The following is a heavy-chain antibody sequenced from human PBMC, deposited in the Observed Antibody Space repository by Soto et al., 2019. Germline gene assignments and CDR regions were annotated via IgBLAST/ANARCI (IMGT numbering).Heavy chain of an antibody. CDR2: ISGSGGST. Sequence: PGGSLRLSCAASGVTFSSYAMSWVRQAPGKGLEWVSAISGSGGSTYYADSVKGRFTTSRDNSKNTLYLQMNSLRAEDTAVYYCAKDRWQQQLDWDYWGQGTLVTVSS. J-gene: IGHJ4*02. V-gene: IGHV3-23*01. CDR1: GVTFSSYA. D-gene: IGHD6-13*01. CDR3: AKDRWQQQLDWDY.